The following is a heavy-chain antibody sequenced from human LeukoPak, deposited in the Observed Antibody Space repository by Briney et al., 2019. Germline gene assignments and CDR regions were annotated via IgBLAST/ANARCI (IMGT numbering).Heavy chain of an antibody. CDR1: GGSISSGGYS. V-gene: IGHV4-30-2*01. Sequence: SETLSPTCAVSGGSISSGGYSWSWIRQPPGKGLEWIGYIYHSGSTYYNPSLKSRVTISVDRSKNQFSLKLSSVTAADTAVYYCARSYCSSTSCYFNWFDPWGQGTLVTVSS. CDR2: IYHSGST. CDR3: ARSYCSSTSCYFNWFDP. D-gene: IGHD2-2*01. J-gene: IGHJ5*02.